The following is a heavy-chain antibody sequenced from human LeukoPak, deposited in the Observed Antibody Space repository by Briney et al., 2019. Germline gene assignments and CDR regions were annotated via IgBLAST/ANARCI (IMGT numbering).Heavy chain of an antibody. CDR1: GGSISSGSYY. CDR2: MYTSGST. V-gene: IGHV4-61*02. CDR3: ARALSTATYSSGYYLAFDI. Sequence: SQTLSLTCTVSGGSISSGSYYWSWIRQPAGKGLEWIGRMYTSGSTNYNPSLKSRVTISVDTSKNQFSLKLSSVTAADTAVYYCARALSTATYSSGYYLAFDIWGQGTMVTVSS. D-gene: IGHD3-22*01. J-gene: IGHJ3*02.